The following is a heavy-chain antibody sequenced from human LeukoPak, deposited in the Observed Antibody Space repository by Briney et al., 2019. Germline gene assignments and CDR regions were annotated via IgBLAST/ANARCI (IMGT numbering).Heavy chain of an antibody. CDR3: ARGRLNHETDY. D-gene: IGHD1-14*01. Sequence: SETLSLTCAVYSGSFSGYYWSWIRQPPGKGLEWIGEINHSGSTNYNPSLKSRVTISVDTSKNQFSLKLSSVTAADTAVYYCARGRLNHETDYWGQGTLVTVSS. CDR2: INHSGST. J-gene: IGHJ4*02. V-gene: IGHV4-34*01. CDR1: SGSFSGYY.